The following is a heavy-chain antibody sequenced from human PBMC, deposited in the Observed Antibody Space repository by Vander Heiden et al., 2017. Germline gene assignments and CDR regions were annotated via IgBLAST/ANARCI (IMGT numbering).Heavy chain of an antibody. Sequence: QVQLQQWGAGLLKPSETLSLTCAVYGGSFSGYFWSWIRQPPGKGLEWIGEINHSGSTNYNPSLKSRVTISVDTSKNQFSMKMSSVTAADTAVYYCAIWGGDHPWDYWVQGTLVTVSS. V-gene: IGHV4-34*01. D-gene: IGHD3-16*01. CDR2: INHSGST. CDR3: AIWGGDHPWDY. J-gene: IGHJ4*02. CDR1: GGSFSGYF.